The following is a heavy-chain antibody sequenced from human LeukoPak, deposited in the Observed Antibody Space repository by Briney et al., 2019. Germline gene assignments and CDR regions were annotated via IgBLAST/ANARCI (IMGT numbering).Heavy chain of an antibody. CDR2: IIPIFGTT. Sequence: GASVKVSCKASGGTFSTYAISWVRQAPGQGLDCMGGIIPIFGTTNYAQKFQGRVTITTDESTSTAYMELSSLRSEDTAVYYCARREIPARGAFDIWGQGTMVTVSS. D-gene: IGHD6-6*01. CDR1: GGTFSTYA. J-gene: IGHJ3*02. V-gene: IGHV1-69*05. CDR3: ARREIPARGAFDI.